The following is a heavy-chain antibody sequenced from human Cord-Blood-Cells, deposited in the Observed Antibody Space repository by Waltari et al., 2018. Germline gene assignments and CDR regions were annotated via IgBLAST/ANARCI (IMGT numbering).Heavy chain of an antibody. Sequence: QLQLQESGPGLVKPSETLSLTCTVSGGSISSSSYYWGWIRHPPGVGLEWIGSIYYSGSTVYNPSLKSRVTISVDTSKNQFSLKLSSVTAADTAVYYCARLDYDILTGYPSGAFDIWGQGTMVTVSS. CDR2: IYYSGST. J-gene: IGHJ3*02. CDR1: GGSISSSSYY. D-gene: IGHD3-9*01. V-gene: IGHV4-39*01. CDR3: ARLDYDILTGYPSGAFDI.